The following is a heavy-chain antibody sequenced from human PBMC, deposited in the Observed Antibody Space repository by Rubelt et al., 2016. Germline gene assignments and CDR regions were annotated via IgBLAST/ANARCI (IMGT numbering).Heavy chain of an antibody. D-gene: IGHD3-22*01. CDR2: ISGSGGST. Sequence: GKGLEWVSAISGSGGSTYYADSVKGRFTISRDNSKNTLYLQMNSLRAEDTAVYYCAKDGKITMIVVRFDYWGQGTLVTVSS. CDR3: AKDGKITMIVVRFDY. J-gene: IGHJ4*02. V-gene: IGHV3-23*01.